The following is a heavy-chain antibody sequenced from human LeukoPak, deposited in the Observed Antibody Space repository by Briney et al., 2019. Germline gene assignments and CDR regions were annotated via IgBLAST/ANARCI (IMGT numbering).Heavy chain of an antibody. V-gene: IGHV1-69*05. Sequence: SVKVSCKASGGTFSSYAISWVRQAPGQGLEWMGGIIPIFGTANYAQKFQGRVTITRDTSASTAYMELSSLRSEDTAVYYCASYGRRYFDYWGQGTLVTVSS. D-gene: IGHD1-26*01. CDR3: ASYGRRYFDY. J-gene: IGHJ4*02. CDR2: IIPIFGTA. CDR1: GGTFSSYA.